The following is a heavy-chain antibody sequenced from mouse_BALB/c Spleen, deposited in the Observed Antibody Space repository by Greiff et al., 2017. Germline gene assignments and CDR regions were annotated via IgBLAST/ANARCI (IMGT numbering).Heavy chain of an antibody. D-gene: IGHD2-4*01. J-gene: IGHJ1*01. V-gene: IGHV1-14*01. CDR1: GYTFTSYV. CDR2: INPYNDGT. Sequence: VHVKQSGPELVKPGASVKMSCKASGYTFTSYVMHWVKQKPGQGLEWIGYINPYNDGTKYNEKFKGKATLTSDKSSSTAYMELSSLTSEDSAVYYCARMITTWYFDVWGAGTTVTVSS. CDR3: ARMITTWYFDV.